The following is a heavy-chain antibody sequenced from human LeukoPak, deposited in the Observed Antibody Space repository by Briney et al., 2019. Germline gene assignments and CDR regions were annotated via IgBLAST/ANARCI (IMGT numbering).Heavy chain of an antibody. CDR3: ARLPTGYPNWFDP. CDR2: IYHSGTT. CDR1: GGSIISSSYN. J-gene: IGHJ5*02. V-gene: IGHV4-39*01. D-gene: IGHD3-9*01. Sequence: PSETLSLTCAVSGGSIISSSYNWGWIRQPPGTGLEWIGTIYHSGTTYYNPSLKSRVTISVDTSKNQFFLKLSSVTAADTAVYYCARLPTGYPNWFDPWGQGSLVTVSS.